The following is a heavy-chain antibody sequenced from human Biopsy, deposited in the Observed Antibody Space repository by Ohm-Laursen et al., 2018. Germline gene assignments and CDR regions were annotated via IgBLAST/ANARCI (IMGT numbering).Heavy chain of an antibody. J-gene: IGHJ6*02. CDR3: ARDTRWSPYHMDV. V-gene: IGHV3-11*01. CDR2: ISSSSSTI. Sequence: SLRLSCSASEFTFSDYYMTWIRQAPGKGLECISYISSSSSTIYYADSVKGRFTISRDNAKDSLYLQMNSLRADDTAVYYCARDTRWSPYHMDVWGQGTTVTVSS. D-gene: IGHD4-23*01. CDR1: EFTFSDYY.